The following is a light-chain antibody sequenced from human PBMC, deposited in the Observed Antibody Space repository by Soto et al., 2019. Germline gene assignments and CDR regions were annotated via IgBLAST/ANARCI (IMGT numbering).Light chain of an antibody. CDR1: SSDVGSYNL. V-gene: IGLV2-23*02. J-gene: IGLJ1*01. CDR3: CSYAGSNYV. Sequence: QSVLTQPASVSGSPGQSITISCTGTSSDVGSYNLVSWYQQHPGKAPKLMIYEVTQRPSGVSNRFSGSKSDNTASLTISGLQAEDEADYYCCSYAGSNYVFGTGTKVTVL. CDR2: EVT.